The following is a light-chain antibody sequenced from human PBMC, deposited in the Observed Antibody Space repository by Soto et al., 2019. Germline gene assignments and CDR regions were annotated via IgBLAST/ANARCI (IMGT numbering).Light chain of an antibody. CDR2: GAS. V-gene: IGKV3-20*01. Sequence: EIVLTQSPGTLSLSPGERATLSCRASQSVSSSYLAWYQQKPGQAPRLLIYGASSRATGIPDRFSGSGSGTDFTLTISSLQSEDFAVYYCQQYNNWPQTFGQGNKVDIK. CDR3: QQYNNWPQT. CDR1: QSVSSSY. J-gene: IGKJ1*01.